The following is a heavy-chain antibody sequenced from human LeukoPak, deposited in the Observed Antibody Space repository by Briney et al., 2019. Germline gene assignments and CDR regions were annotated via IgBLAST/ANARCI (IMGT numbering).Heavy chain of an antibody. Sequence: TGGSLRLSCAASGFTFSSYAMHWVRQAPGKGLEYVSSISSNGGDTYYANSVKGRFTISRDNSKNTLYLQMGSLRAEDMAVYYCARRYCSDGTCYYDYWGQGTLVTVSS. V-gene: IGHV3-64*01. CDR2: ISSNGGDT. J-gene: IGHJ4*02. CDR1: GFTFSSYA. D-gene: IGHD2-15*01. CDR3: ARRYCSDGTCYYDY.